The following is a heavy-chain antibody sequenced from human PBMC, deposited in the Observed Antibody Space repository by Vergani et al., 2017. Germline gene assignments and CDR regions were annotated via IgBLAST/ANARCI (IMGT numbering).Heavy chain of an antibody. Sequence: QVQLVQSGAEVKKPGSSVKVSCKASGGTFSSYAISWVRQAPGQGLEWMGGIIPIFGTANYAQKFQGRVTITAGESTSTAYMELSSLRSEDTAVYYCASTTYYYGSGSYIGCDYWGQGTLVTVSS. CDR2: IIPIFGTA. V-gene: IGHV1-69*01. CDR3: ASTTYYYGSGSYIGCDY. J-gene: IGHJ4*02. D-gene: IGHD3-10*01. CDR1: GGTFSSYA.